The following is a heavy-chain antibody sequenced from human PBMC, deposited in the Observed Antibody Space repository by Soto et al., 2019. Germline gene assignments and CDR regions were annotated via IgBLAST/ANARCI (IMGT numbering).Heavy chain of an antibody. Sequence: EVQLLDSGGGLVQPGGSLRLSCAASGFTFSSYAMNWVRQAPGKGLEWVSVISGSGDSTYYADSVKGRFTISRDNSKHSLYLQMNSLRTEDTAVYYCARRGPGTYFAYWGQGTLVTVSS. V-gene: IGHV3-23*01. J-gene: IGHJ4*02. CDR1: GFTFSSYA. D-gene: IGHD6-13*01. CDR3: ARRGPGTYFAY. CDR2: ISGSGDST.